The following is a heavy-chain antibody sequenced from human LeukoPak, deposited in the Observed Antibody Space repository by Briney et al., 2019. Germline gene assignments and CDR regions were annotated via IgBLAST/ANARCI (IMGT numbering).Heavy chain of an antibody. CDR3: AKGFIDWFDP. CDR2: ISGSGGST. Sequence: GGSLRLSCAASGFTFSSYGMSWVRQAPGKGLEWVSAISGSGGSTYYADSVKGRFIISRDNSKNTLYLQMNSLRAEDTAVYFCAKGFIDWFDPWGQGTLVTVSS. V-gene: IGHV3-23*01. J-gene: IGHJ5*02. CDR1: GFTFSSYG.